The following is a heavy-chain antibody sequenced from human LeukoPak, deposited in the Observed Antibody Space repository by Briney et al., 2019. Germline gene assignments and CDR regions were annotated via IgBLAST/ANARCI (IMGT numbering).Heavy chain of an antibody. Sequence: GGSLRLSCAVSAFIFSDYGFHWVRQAPGKGLEWVAVTRFDGSIKQYADSVKGRFTISRDDSKNTLYLQMNFLKSEDTAVYYCARWGGTRQYYFDYWGQGTLVTVSS. CDR3: ARWGGTRQYYFDY. CDR1: AFIFSDYG. CDR2: TRFDGSIK. D-gene: IGHD1-1*01. V-gene: IGHV3-33*01. J-gene: IGHJ4*02.